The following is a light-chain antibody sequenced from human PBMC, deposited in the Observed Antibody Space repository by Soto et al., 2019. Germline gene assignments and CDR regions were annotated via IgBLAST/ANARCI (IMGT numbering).Light chain of an antibody. J-gene: IGKJ4*01. Sequence: EIVMTQSPATLSVSPGERATLSCRASQSVSGNLAWYQQKPGQAPRLLIYGASTRATGIPARFSGSGSGTEFTLTISSLQYEDFAVYYCQQDNNWPPLTFGGGTKVEIK. CDR3: QQDNNWPPLT. CDR1: QSVSGN. V-gene: IGKV3-15*01. CDR2: GAS.